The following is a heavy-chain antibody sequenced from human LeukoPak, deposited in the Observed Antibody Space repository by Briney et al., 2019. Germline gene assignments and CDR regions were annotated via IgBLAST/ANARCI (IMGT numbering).Heavy chain of an antibody. J-gene: IGHJ4*02. CDR3: ARWYYDSSGYSTLDY. V-gene: IGHV5-51*01. CDR1: GYSFTSYW. CDR2: IYPGDSGT. D-gene: IGHD3-22*01. Sequence: GESLKISCKGSGYSFTSYWIGWVRQMPGKGLEWMGIIYPGDSGTRYSPSFQGQVTISADKSISTAYLQWSSLKASDTAMYYCARWYYDSSGYSTLDYWGQGTLVTVSS.